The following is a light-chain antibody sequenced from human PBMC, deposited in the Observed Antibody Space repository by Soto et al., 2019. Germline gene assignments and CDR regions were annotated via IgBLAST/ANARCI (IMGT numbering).Light chain of an antibody. CDR2: DAS. CDR3: QQYNSYWT. CDR1: QDLSNS. Sequence: DIQVTQSPSSLSASVGYRGTISCQASQDLSNSLNWYQQKPGKAPKLLIYDASNLETGVPSRFSGSGSGTEFTLTISSLQPDDFATYYCQQYNSYWTFGQGTKVDIK. J-gene: IGKJ1*01. V-gene: IGKV1-33*01.